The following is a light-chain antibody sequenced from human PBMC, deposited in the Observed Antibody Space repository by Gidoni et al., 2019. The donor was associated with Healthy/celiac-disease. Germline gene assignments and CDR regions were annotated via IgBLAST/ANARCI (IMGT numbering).Light chain of an antibody. V-gene: IGLV1-40*01. CDR1: SYNIGAVYD. Sequence: QSVLTPPPSVSGAPGQRVTISRTGRSYNIGAVYDVHWYQQLPGTAPKLLIYAHSNRPSGVPDRFSGSQSGTSASLAITGLQAGDEADYYCQSYDSSLSGPYVFGTGTKVTVL. J-gene: IGLJ1*01. CDR2: AHS. CDR3: QSYDSSLSGPYV.